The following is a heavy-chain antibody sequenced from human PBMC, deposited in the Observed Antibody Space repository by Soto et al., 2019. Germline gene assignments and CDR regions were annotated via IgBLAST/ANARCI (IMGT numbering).Heavy chain of an antibody. CDR3: VRDFGWYFRSGYMDV. V-gene: IGHV3-21*02. CDR1: GFDFSSYS. CDR2: INEDSSYI. J-gene: IGHJ6*03. Sequence: EVQLVESGGGLVKPGGSLRLSCAASGFDFSSYSMNWVRQAPGKGLECVSSINEDSSYIYYAHSLRGRFTISRDNAKESRYLRMNSLRAEDTAVYYCVRDFGWYFRSGYMDVWGDGAKVTVSS. D-gene: IGHD3-3*01.